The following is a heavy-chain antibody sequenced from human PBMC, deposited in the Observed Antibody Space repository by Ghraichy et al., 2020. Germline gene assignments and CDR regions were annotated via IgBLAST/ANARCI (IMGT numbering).Heavy chain of an antibody. Sequence: GGSLRLSCATSGFTVSSNYMSWVRQAPGKGLEWVSVIYSGGRTYYADSVKGRFTISRDNPKNTLYLQMNSLRAEDTAVYYCATEAGSDAFDIWGQGTMVTVSS. J-gene: IGHJ3*02. CDR2: IYSGGRT. CDR3: ATEAGSDAFDI. V-gene: IGHV3-53*01. D-gene: IGHD3-10*01. CDR1: GFTVSSNY.